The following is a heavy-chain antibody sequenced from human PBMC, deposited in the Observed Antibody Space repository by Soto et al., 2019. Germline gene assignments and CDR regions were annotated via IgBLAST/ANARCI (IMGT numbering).Heavy chain of an antibody. Sequence: SETLSLTCAVSGGAISSSKWWSWVRQPPGKGLEWIGEIYQSGSTNYNPSLESRVRMSVDKSRNQFSLKLTSVSAADTAVYYCARASATIAAAAIFDYWGQGTLVTV. D-gene: IGHD6-13*01. CDR3: ARASATIAAAAIFDY. CDR2: IYQSGST. J-gene: IGHJ4*02. CDR1: GGAISSSKW. V-gene: IGHV4-4*02.